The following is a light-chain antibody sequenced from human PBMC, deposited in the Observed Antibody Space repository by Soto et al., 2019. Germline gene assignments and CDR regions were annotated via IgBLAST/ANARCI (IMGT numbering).Light chain of an antibody. Sequence: EIVLTQSPGTLSLSPGERATLSCRASQSLSNSFIAWYQQKPGQAPSLLSYDTSSRATGIPDRFSVSGSGTDFTLTISRLEPEDFAVYLCQQYGTSEIIFGQGTRLEI. J-gene: IGKJ5*01. CDR2: DTS. CDR3: QQYGTSEII. CDR1: QSLSNSF. V-gene: IGKV3-20*01.